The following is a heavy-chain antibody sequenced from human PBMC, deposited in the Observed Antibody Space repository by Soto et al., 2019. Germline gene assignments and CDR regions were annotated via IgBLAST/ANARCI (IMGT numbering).Heavy chain of an antibody. Sequence: QVQLQESGPGLVKPSQTLSLTCTVSGGSISSGNHYWSRIRQHPGKGLEWIGYIYYSGSTYYNPSLKSRVTIAVDTSKNQFSLKLSSVTAADTAVDYCAREGGIVGATAADYWGQGTLVTVSS. J-gene: IGHJ4*02. CDR3: AREGGIVGATAADY. CDR2: IYYSGST. CDR1: GGSISSGNHY. V-gene: IGHV4-31*03. D-gene: IGHD1-26*01.